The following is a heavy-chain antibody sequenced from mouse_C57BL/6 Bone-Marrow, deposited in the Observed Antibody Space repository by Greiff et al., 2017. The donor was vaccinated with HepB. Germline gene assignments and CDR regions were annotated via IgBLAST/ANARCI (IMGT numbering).Heavy chain of an antibody. V-gene: IGHV1-81*01. D-gene: IGHD1-1*01. CDR1: GYTFTSYG. CDR3: ARLLRGGFAY. CDR2: IYPRSGNT. Sequence: QVQLKQSGAELARPGASVKLSCKASGYTFTSYGISWVKQRTGQGLEWIGEIYPRSGNTYYNEKFKGKATLTADKSSSTAYMELRSLTSEDSAVYFCARLLRGGFAYWGQGTLVTVSA. J-gene: IGHJ3*01.